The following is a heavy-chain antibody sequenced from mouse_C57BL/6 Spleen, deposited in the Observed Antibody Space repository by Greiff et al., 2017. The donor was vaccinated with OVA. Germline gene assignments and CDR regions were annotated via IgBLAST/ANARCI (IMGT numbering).Heavy chain of an antibody. CDR3: AIDNYYGSSYEYYYAMDY. CDR2: IYPGNGDT. CDR1: GYTFTSYN. D-gene: IGHD1-1*01. J-gene: IGHJ4*01. V-gene: IGHV1-12*01. Sequence: QVQLQQSGAELVRPGASVKMSCKASGYTFTSYNMHWVKQTPRQGLEWIGAIYPGNGDTSYNQKFKGKATLTVDKSSSTAYMQLSSLTSEDSAVYFCAIDNYYGSSYEYYYAMDYWGQGTSVTVSS.